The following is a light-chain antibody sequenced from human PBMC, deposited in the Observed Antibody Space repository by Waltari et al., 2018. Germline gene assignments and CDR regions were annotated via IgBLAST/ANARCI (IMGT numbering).Light chain of an antibody. CDR2: DVS. V-gene: IGLV2-14*01. CDR1: SSDIGGDNF. Sequence: QSALTQPASVSGSPEQSITISCTGTSSDIGGDNFVSWYQQHPGKAPKLLLFDVSDRVSGVSNRVSCAKSGNSASLTISGLQGEDEADYYCSSYTRSSSYVFGTGTKVTVL. CDR3: SSYTRSSSYV. J-gene: IGLJ1*01.